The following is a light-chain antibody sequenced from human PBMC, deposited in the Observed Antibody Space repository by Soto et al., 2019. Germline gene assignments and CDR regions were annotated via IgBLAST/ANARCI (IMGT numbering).Light chain of an antibody. Sequence: DIRLTQSPSTLSASVGDRVTITCRASQSISSWLAWYQQKPGIAPKLLIYDASSLESGVPSRFSGSGSGTEFTLTISSLQPDDFAPYYGQQYNSYSRTFGQGTKVQIK. J-gene: IGKJ1*01. CDR3: QQYNSYSRT. CDR2: DAS. CDR1: QSISSW. V-gene: IGKV1-5*01.